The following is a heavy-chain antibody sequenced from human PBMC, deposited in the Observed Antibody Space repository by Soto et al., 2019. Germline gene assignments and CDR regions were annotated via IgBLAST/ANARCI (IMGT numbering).Heavy chain of an antibody. J-gene: IGHJ6*02. V-gene: IGHV1-18*01. CDR2: ISAYNGNT. D-gene: IGHD3-10*01. Sequence: ASVKVSCKASGYTFTSYCISWVLQAPGQGLEWMGWISAYNGNTNYAQKLQGRVTMTTDTSTSTAYMELRSLRSDDTAVYYCARNSLRYITMVRAHYYYGMDVWGQGTTVTVSS. CDR3: ARNSLRYITMVRAHYYYGMDV. CDR1: GYTFTSYC.